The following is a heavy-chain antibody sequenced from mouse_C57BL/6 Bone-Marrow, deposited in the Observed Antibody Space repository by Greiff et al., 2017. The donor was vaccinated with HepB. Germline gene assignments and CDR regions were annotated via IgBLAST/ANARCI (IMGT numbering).Heavy chain of an antibody. CDR3: ASSLYYYGSSYGY. CDR2: ISYDGSN. Sequence: EVQVVESGPGLVKPSQSLSLTCSVTGYSITSGYYWNWIRQFPGNKLEWMGYISYDGSNNYNQSLKNRISITRDTSKNQLFLKVNSVTTEDTATYYCASSLYYYGSSYGYWGQGTTLTVSS. CDR1: GYSITSGYY. D-gene: IGHD1-1*01. V-gene: IGHV3-6*01. J-gene: IGHJ2*01.